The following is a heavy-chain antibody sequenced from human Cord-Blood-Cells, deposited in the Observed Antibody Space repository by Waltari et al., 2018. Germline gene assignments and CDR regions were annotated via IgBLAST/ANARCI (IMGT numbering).Heavy chain of an antibody. CDR1: GGPLRSYY. V-gene: IGHV4-4*07. Sequence: QVQLQESGPGLVKPSEPLSLTCTVSGGPLRSYYWSWLRHPARKGLEWIGRIHTSGRTNYNPSLKSRVTMSVDTSKNQFSLKLSSVTAADTAVYYCARGPYYGSGSASYYYYYMDVWGKGTTVTVSS. CDR3: ARGPYYGSGSASYYYYYMDV. J-gene: IGHJ6*03. D-gene: IGHD3-10*01. CDR2: IHTSGRT.